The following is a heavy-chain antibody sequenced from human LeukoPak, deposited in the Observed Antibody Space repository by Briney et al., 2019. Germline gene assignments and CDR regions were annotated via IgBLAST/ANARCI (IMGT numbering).Heavy chain of an antibody. Sequence: PSETLSLTCTVSGGSISSSSYYWGWIRQPPGKGLEWIGSIYYSGSTYYNPSLKSRVTISIDTSKNQFSLRLTSVTAADTAVYFRAEDLAARGQGTLVNGFS. D-gene: IGHD3-16*01. V-gene: IGHV4-39*07. CDR1: GGSISSSSYY. CDR3: AEDLAA. CDR2: IYYSGST. J-gene: IGHJ4*02.